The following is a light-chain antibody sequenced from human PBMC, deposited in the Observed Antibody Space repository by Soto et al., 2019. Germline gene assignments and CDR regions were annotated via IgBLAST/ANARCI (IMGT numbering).Light chain of an antibody. Sequence: SNSSRASQSVSSNLAWHQQKPGQAPRLLIYGASTRATGIPARFSCSGSGTEFTLALSSLHSDDFAVYNCHQSNNSPPLFGQGTRLEIK. CDR1: QSVSSN. CDR2: GAS. CDR3: HQSNNSPPL. J-gene: IGKJ5*01. V-gene: IGKV3-15*01.